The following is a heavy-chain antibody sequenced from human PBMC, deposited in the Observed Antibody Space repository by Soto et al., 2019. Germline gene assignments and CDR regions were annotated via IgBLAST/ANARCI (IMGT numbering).Heavy chain of an antibody. D-gene: IGHD2-21*01. CDR3: ATDLPGGEGNHYGMDV. Sequence: GGSLRLSCAASGFTLRNYAMSWVRQTPGKGLEWVSSIRVSGGRIHYADSVRGRFTISRDTSKNTLNLQMNRLRVEDTAIYYCATDLPGGEGNHYGMDVWGQGTTVTVSS. CDR2: IRVSGGRI. J-gene: IGHJ6*02. V-gene: IGHV3-23*01. CDR1: GFTLRNYA.